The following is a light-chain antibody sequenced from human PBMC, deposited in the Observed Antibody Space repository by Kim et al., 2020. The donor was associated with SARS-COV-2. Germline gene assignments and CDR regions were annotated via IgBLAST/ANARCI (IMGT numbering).Light chain of an antibody. CDR3: HQYNNWPPGT. J-gene: IGKJ5*01. V-gene: IGKV3-15*01. Sequence: SPRERATRSSSASQSVSNNFTWYQQKPGQAPRQLIYDGATRAAGKPAGFSSSGSGTKITLTISSQQSEDYAVYYCHQYNNWPPGTFGQGTRLEIK. CDR2: DGA. CDR1: QSVSNN.